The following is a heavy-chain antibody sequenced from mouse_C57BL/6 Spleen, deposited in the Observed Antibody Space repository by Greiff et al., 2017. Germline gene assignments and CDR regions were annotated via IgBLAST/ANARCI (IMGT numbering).Heavy chain of an antibody. CDR1: GFSFNTYA. CDR2: IRSKSNNYAT. CDR3: VRGDYYGSSYWYFDV. J-gene: IGHJ1*03. D-gene: IGHD1-1*01. V-gene: IGHV10-1*01. Sequence: DVHLVESGGGLVQPKGSLKLSCAASGFSFNTYAMNWVRQAPGKGLEWVARIRSKSNNYATYYADSVKDRFTISRDDSESMLYLQMNNLKTEDTVMYYCVRGDYYGSSYWYFDVWGTGTTVTVSS.